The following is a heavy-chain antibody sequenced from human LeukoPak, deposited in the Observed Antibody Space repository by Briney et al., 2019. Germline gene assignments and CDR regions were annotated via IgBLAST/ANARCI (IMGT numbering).Heavy chain of an antibody. CDR2: IKQDGSQR. D-gene: IGHD6-6*01. CDR3: ARRGGSSSRRSPIDY. Sequence: GRSLRLSCTASGFTFSDYWMTWVRQAPGKGPEWVANIKQDGSQRYYVDSVRGRFTISRDNAKNSLFLQMNGLRAEDTAVYYCARRGGSSSRRSPIDYWGQGTLVTVSS. J-gene: IGHJ4*02. V-gene: IGHV3-7*01. CDR1: GFTFSDYW.